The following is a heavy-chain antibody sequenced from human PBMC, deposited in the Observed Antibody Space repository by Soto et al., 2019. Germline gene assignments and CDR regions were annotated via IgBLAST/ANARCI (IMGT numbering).Heavy chain of an antibody. J-gene: IGHJ4*02. CDR1: GFTFSNYA. V-gene: IGHV3-23*01. Sequence: EVQLLESGGGLVQPGGSLRLSCTASGFTFSNYAMNWVRQAPGKGLEWVSTLSGSGSSTYYADSVKGRFTISRDNSKNTLYLQMNNLRAEDTAIYCCAKVPLKPQVFDYWGQGTLVTVSS. CDR3: AKVPLKPQVFDY. CDR2: LSGSGSST.